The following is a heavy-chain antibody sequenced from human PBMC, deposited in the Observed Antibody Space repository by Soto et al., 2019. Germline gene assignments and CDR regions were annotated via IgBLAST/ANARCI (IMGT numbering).Heavy chain of an antibody. V-gene: IGHV1-69*08. Sequence: QVQLVQSGAEVKKPGSSVKVSCKASGGTFSSYTISWVRQAPGQGLEWMGRIIPILGIANYAQKFQGRVTITADKYTSTAYMELSSLRSEDTAVYYCARDGGYDSDYYYGMDVWGQGNTVTVSS. CDR1: GGTFSSYT. D-gene: IGHD5-12*01. CDR3: ARDGGYDSDYYYGMDV. J-gene: IGHJ6*02. CDR2: IIPILGIA.